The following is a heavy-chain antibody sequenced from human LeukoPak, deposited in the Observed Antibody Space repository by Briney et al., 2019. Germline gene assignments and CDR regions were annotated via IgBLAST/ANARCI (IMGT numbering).Heavy chain of an antibody. CDR3: AKVPVFSLTISEVVTDDAFDF. CDR1: GFTFSSYA. Sequence: GGSLRLSCAASGFTFSSYATSWVRQAPGKGLEWVSAISGSGGSTYYADSVKGRFTISRDNSKNTLYLQMNSLRAEDTAVYYCAKVPVFSLTISEVVTDDAFDFWGQGTIVTVSS. J-gene: IGHJ3*01. CDR2: ISGSGGST. D-gene: IGHD3-3*01. V-gene: IGHV3-23*01.